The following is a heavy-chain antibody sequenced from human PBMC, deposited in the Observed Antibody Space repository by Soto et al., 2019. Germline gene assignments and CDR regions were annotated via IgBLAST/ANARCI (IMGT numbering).Heavy chain of an antibody. Sequence: EVQLLESGGGLVQPGGSLRLSCAASGFTFSSYAMSWVRQAPGKGLELVSAISGSGGSTYYADSVKGRFTISRYNSKNTLYPQMNTLIAEDTAVYYCPRFHSVVVPAAWWLDPCGHRPLVTAS. CDR2: ISGSGGST. CDR3: PRFHSVVVPAAWWLDP. CDR1: GFTFSSYA. J-gene: IGHJ5*02. V-gene: IGHV3-23*01. D-gene: IGHD2-2*01.